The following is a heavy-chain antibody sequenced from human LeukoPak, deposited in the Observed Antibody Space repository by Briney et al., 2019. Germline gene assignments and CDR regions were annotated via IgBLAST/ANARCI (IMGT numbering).Heavy chain of an antibody. J-gene: IGHJ4*02. Sequence: PGGSLRLSCAASGFTFSSYSMNLVRQAPGKGLEWVSYISSSGSTIYYADSVKGRFTISRDNAKNSLYLQMNSLRAEDTAVYYCARGSEYSSGWDILWGQGTLVTVSS. D-gene: IGHD6-19*01. CDR3: ARGSEYSSGWDIL. V-gene: IGHV3-48*04. CDR2: ISSSGSTI. CDR1: GFTFSSYS.